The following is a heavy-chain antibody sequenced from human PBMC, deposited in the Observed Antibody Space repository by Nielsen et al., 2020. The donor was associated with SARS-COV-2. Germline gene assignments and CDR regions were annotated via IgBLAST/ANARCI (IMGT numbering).Heavy chain of an antibody. D-gene: IGHD3-10*01. CDR1: GFTFNIYA. V-gene: IGHV3-23*01. CDR3: AKDDVVRGDAYDI. J-gene: IGHJ3*02. Sequence: GESLKISCAASGFTFNIYAMAWVRRAPGRGLEWVSGTSASGDSTYYADSVKGRFSISRDNSRNTLYLQMNSLRVEDKAIYFCAKDDVVRGDAYDIWGQGTVVTVSS. CDR2: TSASGDST.